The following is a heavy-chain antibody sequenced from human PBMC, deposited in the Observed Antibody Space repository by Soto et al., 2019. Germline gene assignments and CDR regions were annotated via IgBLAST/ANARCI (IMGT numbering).Heavy chain of an antibody. CDR1: GYAITRDD. CDR2: MNPNSGNT. J-gene: IGHJ5*02. V-gene: IGHV1-8*01. CDR3: ARRRSKNNCFDT. Sequence: APVNGDCKAAGYAITRDDISCVLNDTGKGSERMGWMNPNSGNTGYAQKFQGRVTMTRNTSISTAYMELSSLRSEDTAVYYSARRRSKNNCFDTWGQGTLVTVSS.